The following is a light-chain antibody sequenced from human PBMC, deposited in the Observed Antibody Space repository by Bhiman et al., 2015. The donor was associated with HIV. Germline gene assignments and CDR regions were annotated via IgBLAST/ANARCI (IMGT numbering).Light chain of an antibody. CDR2: KNN. Sequence: QSVLTQAPSASGTPGQRVTISCSGSSSNIGSKYVYWYQQLPGTAPKLLIYKNNQRPSGVPDRFSGSKSGTSASLAISGLRSEDEADYYCQSYDNFLGGNSLDGPMIFGGGTKLTVL. CDR3: QSYDNFLGGNSLDGPMI. CDR1: SSNIGSKY. V-gene: IGLV1-47*01. J-gene: IGLJ2*01.